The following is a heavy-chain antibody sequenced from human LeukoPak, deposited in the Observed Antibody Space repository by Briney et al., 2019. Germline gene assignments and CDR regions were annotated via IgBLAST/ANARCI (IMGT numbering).Heavy chain of an antibody. CDR2: INHSGST. D-gene: IGHD3-10*01. CDR1: GGSFSGYY. CDR3: AREHITMVRGVTTDAFDI. J-gene: IGHJ3*02. V-gene: IGHV4-34*01. Sequence: SETLSLTCAVYGGSFSGYYWSWIRQPPGKGLEWIGEINHSGSTNYNPSLKSRVTISVDTSKNQFSLKLSSVTAADTAVYYCAREHITMVRGVTTDAFDIWGQGTMVTVSS.